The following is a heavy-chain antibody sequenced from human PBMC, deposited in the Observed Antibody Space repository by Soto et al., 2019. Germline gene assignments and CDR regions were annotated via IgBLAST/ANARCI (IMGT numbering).Heavy chain of an antibody. J-gene: IGHJ3*01. D-gene: IGHD3-10*01. V-gene: IGHV4-34*01. CDR1: DGSFNGYY. CDR3: ARAITLATGDAFDV. Sequence: QVQLQEWGAGLLKPSETLSLTCGVYDGSFNGYYWSWIRQPPGKGLEWIGDINDRGSTNYNPSLKSRVTISLDTSKNQFSLKLTSVTAADTAVYYCARAITLATGDAFDVWGQGTTVTVSS. CDR2: INDRGST.